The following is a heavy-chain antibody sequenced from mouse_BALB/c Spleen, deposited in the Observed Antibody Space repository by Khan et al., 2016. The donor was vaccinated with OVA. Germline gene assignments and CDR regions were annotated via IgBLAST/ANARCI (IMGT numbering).Heavy chain of an antibody. CDR3: ARDPPYYSMDY. CDR1: GFSLTDYA. J-gene: IGHJ4*01. V-gene: IGHV2-6-5*01. Sequence: QVQLKESGPGLVAPSQSLSITCTVSGFSLTDYAVSWIRQPPGKGLEWLGVIWVSGSKYYNSVLKPRLSISKDNSKSQVFLQMNSLQTDDTAMYYCARDPPYYSMDYWGQGTSVTVSS. CDR2: IWVSGSK.